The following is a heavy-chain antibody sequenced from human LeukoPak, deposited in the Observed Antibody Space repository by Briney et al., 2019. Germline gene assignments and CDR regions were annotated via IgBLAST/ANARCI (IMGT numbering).Heavy chain of an antibody. CDR2: IIPIFGTT. CDR3: ARGVAVAGIPNYYYYYMDV. V-gene: IGHV1-69*06. Sequence: ASVKVSCKASGGTFSSYAISCVRQAPGQGLEWMGGIIPIFGTTNYAQRFQGRVTITADKSTSTAYMELSSLRSEDTAVYYCARGVAVAGIPNYYYYYMDVWGKGTTVTVSS. J-gene: IGHJ6*03. CDR1: GGTFSSYA. D-gene: IGHD6-19*01.